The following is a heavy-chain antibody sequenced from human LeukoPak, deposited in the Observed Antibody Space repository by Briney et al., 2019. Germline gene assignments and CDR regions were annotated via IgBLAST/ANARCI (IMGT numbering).Heavy chain of an antibody. CDR3: ARDYDSSGSGMDV. J-gene: IGHJ6*04. V-gene: IGHV1-2*02. Sequence: ASVKVSCKASGYTFTGYYMHWVRQAPGQGLEWMGWINPNSGGTNYAQKFQGRVTMTRDTSISTAYMELSRLRSDDTAMYYCARDYDSSGSGMDVWGKGTTVTVSS. D-gene: IGHD3-22*01. CDR1: GYTFTGYY. CDR2: INPNSGGT.